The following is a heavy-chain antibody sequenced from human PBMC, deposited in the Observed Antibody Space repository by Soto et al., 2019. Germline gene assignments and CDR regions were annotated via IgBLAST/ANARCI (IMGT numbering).Heavy chain of an antibody. D-gene: IGHD3-3*01. Sequence: QVLLVQSGADVKKPGASVKVSCETSGYTFTEFDINWVRQAPGQGLAWMGGMKTNTGNTGYAQKFQGRVTMTRDTSISTVYMELRSLRSEDTAVYYCARVVRVFGGHAGYCGQGTLVTVSS. CDR1: GYTFTEFD. CDR3: ARVVRVFGGHAGY. CDR2: MKTNTGNT. J-gene: IGHJ4*02. V-gene: IGHV1-8*01.